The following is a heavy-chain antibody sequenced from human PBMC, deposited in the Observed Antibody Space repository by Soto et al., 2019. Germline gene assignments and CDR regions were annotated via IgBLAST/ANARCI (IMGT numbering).Heavy chain of an antibody. CDR2: INPNSGGT. D-gene: IGHD5-12*01. Sequence: ASVKVSCKASGYTFTGYYMHWVRQAPGQGLEWMGWINPNSGGTNYAQKFQGWVTMTRDTSISTAYMELSRLRSDDTAVYYYARDTLGDGYNFVYWGQGTLVTVSS. J-gene: IGHJ4*02. CDR3: ARDTLGDGYNFVY. V-gene: IGHV1-2*04. CDR1: GYTFTGYY.